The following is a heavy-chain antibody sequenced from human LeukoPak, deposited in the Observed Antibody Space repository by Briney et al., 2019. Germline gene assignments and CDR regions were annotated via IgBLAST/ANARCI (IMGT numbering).Heavy chain of an antibody. CDR2: ISSSTYYI. CDR1: GFAFSSYS. V-gene: IGHV3-21*01. Sequence: GGSLRLSCAASGFAFSSYSMNWVRQAPGKGLEWVSSISSSTYYIYYADSVKGRFTISRDNAKNSLYLQMNSLRAEDTAVYYCARGAAYDFWSGYPDYWGQGTLVTVSS. D-gene: IGHD3-3*01. CDR3: ARGAAYDFWSGYPDY. J-gene: IGHJ4*02.